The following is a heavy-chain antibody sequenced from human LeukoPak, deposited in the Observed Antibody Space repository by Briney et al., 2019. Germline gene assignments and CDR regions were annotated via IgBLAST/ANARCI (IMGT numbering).Heavy chain of an antibody. Sequence: PGGSLRLSCAASGFTFNRNASRWVRQAPGKGREWVSTIGGSGDKTFYADSVKGRFTSSRDNSKNMVHLQMNSLTGEDTALYYRVRRGDASSGWGDHDFWGQGALVTVSS. CDR1: GFTFNRNA. V-gene: IGHV3-23*01. CDR3: VRRGDASSGWGDHDF. D-gene: IGHD6-19*01. J-gene: IGHJ4*02. CDR2: IGGSGDKT.